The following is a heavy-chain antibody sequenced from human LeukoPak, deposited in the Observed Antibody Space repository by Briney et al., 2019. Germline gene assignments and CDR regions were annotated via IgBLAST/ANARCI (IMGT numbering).Heavy chain of an antibody. V-gene: IGHV3-53*01. D-gene: IGHD1-26*01. J-gene: IGHJ4*02. Sequence: PGGSLRLSCAASELTVSSTYMSWVRQAPGKGLEWISILYVNENRYYADSVKGRFIISRDTSKNTLYLQMNGLRAEDTAMYYCVREDLGVDYWGQGTLVTVSS. CDR1: ELTVSSTY. CDR2: LYVNENR. CDR3: VREDLGVDY.